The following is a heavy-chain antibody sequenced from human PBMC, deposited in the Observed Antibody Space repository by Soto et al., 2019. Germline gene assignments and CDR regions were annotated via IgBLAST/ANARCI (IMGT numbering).Heavy chain of an antibody. J-gene: IGHJ3*02. CDR2: MNPNSGNT. D-gene: IGHD2-2*01. CDR1: GYTFTIYD. V-gene: IGHV1-8*01. CDR3: ASPYVAALSTSYAFDI. Sequence: ASVKVSCKASGYTFTIYDINWVRQATGQGLEWMGWMNPNSGNTGYAQKFQGRVTMTRNTSISTAYMELSSLRSEDTAVYYCASPYVAALSTSYAFDIWGQGTMVTVSS.